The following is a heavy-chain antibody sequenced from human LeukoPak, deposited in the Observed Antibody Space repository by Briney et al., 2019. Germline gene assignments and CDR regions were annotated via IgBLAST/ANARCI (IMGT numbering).Heavy chain of an antibody. D-gene: IGHD1-7*01. CDR1: GFTFSSYS. CDR3: ARGELELVDY. CDR2: ISSSSSYI. J-gene: IGHJ4*02. V-gene: IGHV3-21*01. Sequence: GGSLRLSCAASGFTFSSYSMNWVRQAPGKGLEWVSSISSSSSYIYYADSVKGRFTISRDNAKNSLYLQMKSLRAGDTAVYYCARGELELVDYWGQGTLVTVSS.